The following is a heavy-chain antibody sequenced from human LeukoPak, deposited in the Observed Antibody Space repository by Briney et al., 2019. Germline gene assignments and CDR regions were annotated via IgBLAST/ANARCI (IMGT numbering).Heavy chain of an antibody. CDR2: IIPIFGTA. CDR3: ASPSPRTGITLWFDP. Sequence: SVKVSCKASGGTFSSYAISWVRQAPGQGLEWMGGIIPIFGTANYAQKFQGRVTITADESTSTAYMELSSLRSEDTAVYYCASPSPRTGITLWFDPWGQGTLVTVSS. D-gene: IGHD1-1*01. CDR1: GGTFSSYA. J-gene: IGHJ5*02. V-gene: IGHV1-69*13.